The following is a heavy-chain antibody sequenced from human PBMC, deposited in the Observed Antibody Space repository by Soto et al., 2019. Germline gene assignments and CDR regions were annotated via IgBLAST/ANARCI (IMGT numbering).Heavy chain of an antibody. CDR2: IRTNANNYAT. J-gene: IGHJ4*02. CDR1: GFTHSGST. CDR3: TKEGLAHDY. D-gene: IGHD3-16*01. Sequence: EVQLVESGGGLVQPGGSLKLSCAASGFTHSGSTMHWVRQASWKGLEWIGRIRTNANNYATTYAASMKGRFTIYRDDSDNTAYLQMNSLKTEDTALYYCTKEGLAHDYWGQGTLVTVSS. V-gene: IGHV3-73*02.